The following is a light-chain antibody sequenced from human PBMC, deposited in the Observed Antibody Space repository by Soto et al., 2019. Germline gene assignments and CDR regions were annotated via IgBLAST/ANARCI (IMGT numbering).Light chain of an antibody. V-gene: IGLV4-69*01. Sequence: QPVLTQSPSASASLGASVKLTCTLSSGHSSYAIAWHQQQPEKGPRYLMKLNSDGSHSKGDVIPDRFSGSSAGAERYLTFSSLQSEDAADYYCQTWGTGIRVFGRGTKLTVL. J-gene: IGLJ2*01. CDR2: LNSDGSH. CDR3: QTWGTGIRV. CDR1: SGHSSYA.